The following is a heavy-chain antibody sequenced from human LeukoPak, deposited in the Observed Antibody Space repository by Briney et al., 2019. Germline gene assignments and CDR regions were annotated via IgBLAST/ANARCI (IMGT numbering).Heavy chain of an antibody. J-gene: IGHJ4*02. CDR2: IYSGGST. CDR3: ARAPDTAMVTHFDY. D-gene: IGHD5-18*01. Sequence: PGGSLRLSCAASGFTFSSYSMNWVRQAPGKGLEWVSVIYSGGSTYYADSVKGRFTISRDNSKNTLYLQMNSLRAEDTAVYYCARAPDTAMVTHFDYWGQGTLVTVSS. V-gene: IGHV3-66*01. CDR1: GFTFSSYS.